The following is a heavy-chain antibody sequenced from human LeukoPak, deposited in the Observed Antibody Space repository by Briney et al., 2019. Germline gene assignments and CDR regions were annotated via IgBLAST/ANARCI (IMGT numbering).Heavy chain of an antibody. CDR3: AKHYDILTGPPDY. V-gene: IGHV3-23*01. CDR1: GFTFSSYA. J-gene: IGHJ4*02. D-gene: IGHD3-9*01. Sequence: GGSLRLSCAASGFTFSSYAMSWVRQAPGRGLEWVSVISSSGGSTYYADSVKGRFTISRDNSKNTLYLQMNSLRAEDTAVYYCAKHYDILTGPPDYWGQGTLVTVPS. CDR2: ISSSGGST.